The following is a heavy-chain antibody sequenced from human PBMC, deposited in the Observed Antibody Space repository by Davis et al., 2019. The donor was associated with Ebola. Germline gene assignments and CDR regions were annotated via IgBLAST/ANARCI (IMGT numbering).Heavy chain of an antibody. CDR1: GYTLTELS. J-gene: IGHJ3*01. CDR3: TTDGYRYGGFDL. CDR2: FDPEDSET. Sequence: ASVKVSCKVFGYTLTELSIHWVRQAPGKGFEWMGGFDPEDSETLYAQKFQGRVTMTEDIGTDTAYMELSSLRSEDTALYYCTTDGYRYGGFDLWGQGTMVTVSS. D-gene: IGHD3-16*02. V-gene: IGHV1-24*01.